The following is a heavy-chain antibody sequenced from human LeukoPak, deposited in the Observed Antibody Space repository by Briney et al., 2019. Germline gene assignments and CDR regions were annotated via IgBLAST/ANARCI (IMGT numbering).Heavy chain of an antibody. J-gene: IGHJ4*02. CDR2: ISYEGSNK. V-gene: IGHV3-30*03. Sequence: PGGSLRLSCAASGFTFSNYAMHWVRQAPGKGLEWVAVISYEGSNKYYADSVKGRFTISRDNFNNTLYLQMNSLRAEDTALYYCARAPCTTGRSFYFDSWGQGTLVTVSS. D-gene: IGHD1-1*01. CDR1: GFTFSNYA. CDR3: ARAPCTTGRSFYFDS.